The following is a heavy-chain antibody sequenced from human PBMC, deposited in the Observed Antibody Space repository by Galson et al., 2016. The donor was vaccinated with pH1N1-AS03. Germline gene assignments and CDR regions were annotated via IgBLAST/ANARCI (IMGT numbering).Heavy chain of an antibody. D-gene: IGHD5-24*01. CDR1: GGTFGTSA. CDR3: ARGDSGATATITNFDY. V-gene: IGHV1-69*04. CDR2: LTPMLNVT. J-gene: IGHJ4*02. Sequence: SVKVSCKASGGTFGTSAISWVRQAPGQGPEWMGRLTPMLNVTSYAQKFQGRVTITAGTSTSTVYMELSGLRSDDTAVYFCARGDSGATATITNFDYWGQGTLVTVSS.